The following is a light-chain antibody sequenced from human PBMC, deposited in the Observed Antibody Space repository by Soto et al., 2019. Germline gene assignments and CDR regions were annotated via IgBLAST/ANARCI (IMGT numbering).Light chain of an antibody. Sequence: QSALPQPPSASGSPGQSVTISCTGTSSDVGGYNYVSWYQQHPGKAPKLMIYEVSKRPSGVPDRFSGSKSGNTASLTVSGLQAEDEADYYCSSYAGSNNLLFGGGTKVTVL. CDR1: SSDVGGYNY. CDR2: EVS. CDR3: SSYAGSNNLL. J-gene: IGLJ2*01. V-gene: IGLV2-8*01.